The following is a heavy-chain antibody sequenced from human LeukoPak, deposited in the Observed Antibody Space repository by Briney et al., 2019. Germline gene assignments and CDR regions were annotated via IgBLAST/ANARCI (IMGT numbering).Heavy chain of an antibody. V-gene: IGHV3-74*01. D-gene: IGHD6-19*01. Sequence: GGSLRLSCAASGFTFSSYWMHWVRQAPGKGLVWVSCINSDGSSTSYADSVKGRFTISRDNAKNTLYLQMNSLRAEDTAVYYCARGARIAVAATDYWGQGTLVTVSS. CDR2: INSDGSST. CDR1: GFTFSSYW. CDR3: ARGARIAVAATDY. J-gene: IGHJ4*02.